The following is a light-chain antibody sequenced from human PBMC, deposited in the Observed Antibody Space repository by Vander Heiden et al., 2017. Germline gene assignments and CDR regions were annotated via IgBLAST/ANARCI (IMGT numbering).Light chain of an antibody. J-gene: IGKJ4*02. CDR3: QQAHTFPRT. V-gene: IGKV1-12*01. Sequence: DIQMTQSPSSVSASVGERVTITCRASQGINGWLAWYQQRPGKAPQLLIYAASSLHTGVPSRFRGSGFETEYTLTISSLQPEDFGTYFCQQAHTFPRTFGGGTRVEIK. CDR1: QGINGW. CDR2: AAS.